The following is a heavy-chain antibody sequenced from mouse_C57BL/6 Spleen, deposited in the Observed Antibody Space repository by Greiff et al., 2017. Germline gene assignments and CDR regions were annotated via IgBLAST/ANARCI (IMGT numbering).Heavy chain of an antibody. Sequence: VQLQQPGTELVKPGASVKLSCKASGSTFTSYWMHWVKQRPGQGLEWIGNINPSNGGTNYNEKFKSKATLTVDKSSSTAYMQLSSLTSADSAVYYCARSPMITKTYWYFDVWGTGTTVTVSS. CDR2: INPSNGGT. J-gene: IGHJ1*03. D-gene: IGHD2-4*01. V-gene: IGHV1-53*01. CDR3: ARSPMITKTYWYFDV. CDR1: GSTFTSYW.